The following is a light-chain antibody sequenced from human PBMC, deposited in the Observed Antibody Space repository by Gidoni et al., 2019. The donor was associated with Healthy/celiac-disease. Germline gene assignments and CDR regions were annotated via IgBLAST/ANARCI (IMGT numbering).Light chain of an antibody. CDR2: DSS. CDR3: QQYGTPPLT. V-gene: IGKV1-33*01. J-gene: IGKJ4*01. CDR1: QDISNY. Sequence: TQMTKAPSSLSAAVGDRDTITCQASQDISNYLNWYQQKPGKAPKLLIYDSSNLETGVPSMFSGSGSGTDFTFTISRLHPEDIASYYCQQYGTPPLTFGRGTKVEIK.